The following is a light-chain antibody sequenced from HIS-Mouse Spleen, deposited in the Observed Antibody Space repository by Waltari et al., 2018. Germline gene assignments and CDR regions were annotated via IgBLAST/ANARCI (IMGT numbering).Light chain of an antibody. CDR1: QSVSSY. J-gene: IGKJ5*01. CDR3: QQRSNWPPS. V-gene: IGKV3-11*01. CDR2: DAS. Sequence: EIVLTQSPATLPLSPGERATLSCRASQSVSSYLAWYQQKPGQAPRLLIYDASNRATGIPARFSGSGSGTDFTLTISSLEPEDFAVYYCQQRSNWPPSFGQGTRLAIK.